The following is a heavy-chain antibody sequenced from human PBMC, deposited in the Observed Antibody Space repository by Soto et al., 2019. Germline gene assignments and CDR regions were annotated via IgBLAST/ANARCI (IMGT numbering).Heavy chain of an antibody. Sequence: SETLSLTCTVSGGSISGSSYYWGWIRQPPGKGLEWIGSIYYSGSTYYNPSLKSRVTISVDTSKNQFSLKLSSVTAADTAVYYCARRRWDTAMAYGMDVWGQGTTVTVSS. D-gene: IGHD5-18*01. J-gene: IGHJ6*02. CDR1: GGSISGSSYY. V-gene: IGHV4-39*01. CDR3: ARRRWDTAMAYGMDV. CDR2: IYYSGST.